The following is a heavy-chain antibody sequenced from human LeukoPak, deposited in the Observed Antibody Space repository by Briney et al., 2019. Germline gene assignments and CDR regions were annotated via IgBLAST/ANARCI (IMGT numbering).Heavy chain of an antibody. CDR3: ASLQSYYYYMDV. CDR1: SGSISSGGYY. V-gene: IGHV4-31*03. J-gene: IGHJ6*03. Sequence: PSETLSLTCTVYSGSISSGGYYWSWIRQHPGKGLEWIGYISYSGTTYYNPSLKSRLTISLDTSEKQFSLKLSSVTAADTAVYYCASLQSYYYYMDVWGKGTTVTVSS. CDR2: ISYSGTT. D-gene: IGHD6-19*01.